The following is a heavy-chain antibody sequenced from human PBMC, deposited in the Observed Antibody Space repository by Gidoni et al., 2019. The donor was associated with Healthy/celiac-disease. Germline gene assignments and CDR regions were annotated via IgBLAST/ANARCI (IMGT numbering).Heavy chain of an antibody. Sequence: EVQMVESGGGLVQHGGSLKLSCAAHGFTSSGSAMHWVRQASGKGLEWVGRIRSKANSYATAYAASVKGRFTISRDDSKNTAYLQMNSLKTEDTAVYYCLSFYGSGSSKFDYWGQGTLVTVSS. CDR3: LSFYGSGSSKFDY. J-gene: IGHJ4*02. D-gene: IGHD3-10*01. CDR2: IRSKANSYAT. CDR1: GFTSSGSA. V-gene: IGHV3-73*01.